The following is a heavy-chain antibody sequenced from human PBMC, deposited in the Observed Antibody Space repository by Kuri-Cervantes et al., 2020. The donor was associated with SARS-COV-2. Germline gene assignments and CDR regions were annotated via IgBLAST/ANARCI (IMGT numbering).Heavy chain of an antibody. V-gene: IGHV3-30*04. CDR3: VRDGDHWNFDY. D-gene: IGHD1-1*01. CDR1: GFTFSSYP. CDR2: ISFDGRNK. J-gene: IGHJ4*02. Sequence: GGSLRLSCAASGFTFSSYPIHWVRQAPGKGLEWVAVISFDGRNKNYADSVKGRFTISRDNAKNMLFLQMNSLRAEDTAVYYCVRDGDHWNFDYWGQRTLVTVSS.